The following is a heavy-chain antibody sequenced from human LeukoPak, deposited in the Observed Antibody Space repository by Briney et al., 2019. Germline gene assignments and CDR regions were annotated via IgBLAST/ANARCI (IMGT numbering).Heavy chain of an antibody. CDR1: GFTFDDYA. CDR2: ISWNRGDI. Sequence: GGSLRLSCAASGFTFDDYAMYWVRQAPGKGLEWVSGISWNRGDIDYADSVKGRFTLSRDNAKNSLYLQMNSLRVEDTALYYCAKGTSSSVYYYYGMDVWGQGTTVTVSS. V-gene: IGHV3-9*01. D-gene: IGHD6-6*01. CDR3: AKGTSSSVYYYYGMDV. J-gene: IGHJ6*02.